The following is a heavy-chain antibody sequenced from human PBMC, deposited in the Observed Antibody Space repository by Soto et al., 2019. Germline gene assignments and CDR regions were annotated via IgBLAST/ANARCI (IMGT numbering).Heavy chain of an antibody. D-gene: IGHD3-10*01. CDR2: ISAYNGNT. Sequence: QVQLVQSGAEVKKPGASVKVSCKASGYTFTSYGISWVRQAPGQGLEWMGWISAYNGNTNYAQKLQGRVTMTTDTXTRXAYMELTSLRSDDTAVYYCARVYRITMVRGELSEYWGQGTLVTVSS. J-gene: IGHJ4*02. CDR3: ARVYRITMVRGELSEY. CDR1: GYTFTSYG. V-gene: IGHV1-18*01.